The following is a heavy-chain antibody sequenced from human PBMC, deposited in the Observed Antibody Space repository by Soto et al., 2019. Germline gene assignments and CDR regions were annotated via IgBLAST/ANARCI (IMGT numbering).Heavy chain of an antibody. CDR3: ARDRIQLRLGKYSFNGMDV. CDR1: GGTFSDYA. Sequence: QVQLVQSGAEMRKPGSSLRVSCKASGGTFSDYAFSWVRQAPGQGLEWMGGIVPRFGSPNYAQKFGGRVTIPADTSSSTVYMALSSLRFDDTAVYFCARDRIQLRLGKYSFNGMDVWGQGTTMIVSS. CDR2: IVPRFGSP. D-gene: IGHD3-16*01. V-gene: IGHV1-69*06. J-gene: IGHJ6*02.